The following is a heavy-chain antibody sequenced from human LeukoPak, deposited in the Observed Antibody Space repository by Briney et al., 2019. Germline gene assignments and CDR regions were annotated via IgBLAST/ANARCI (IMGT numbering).Heavy chain of an antibody. CDR1: GYTFTSYG. CDR2: ISAYNGNT. CDR3: ARVGCSSTSCMGYYYYYGMDV. Sequence: ASVKVSCKASGYTFTSYGISWVRQAPGQGLEWMGWISAYNGNTNYAQKLQGRVTMTTDTSTSTAYMELRSLRSDDTAVYYCARVGCSSTSCMGYYYYYGMDVWGQGTTVTVSS. V-gene: IGHV1-18*01. J-gene: IGHJ6*02. D-gene: IGHD2-2*01.